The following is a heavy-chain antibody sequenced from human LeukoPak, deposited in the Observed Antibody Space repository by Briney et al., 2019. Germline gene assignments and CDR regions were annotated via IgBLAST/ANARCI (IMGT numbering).Heavy chain of an antibody. J-gene: IGHJ4*02. V-gene: IGHV4-59*02. Sequence: SETLSLTCTVSGGAVNTYYWSWIRQTPGKGLEWIGYISHSGNTDYSPSLKSRVTMSLDTSKNQFSLKLSSVTAADTALYYCARGFCGDEICQVFTNWGQGTLVTVSS. CDR1: GGAVNTYY. CDR2: ISHSGNT. CDR3: ARGFCGDEICQVFTN. D-gene: IGHD2-21*01.